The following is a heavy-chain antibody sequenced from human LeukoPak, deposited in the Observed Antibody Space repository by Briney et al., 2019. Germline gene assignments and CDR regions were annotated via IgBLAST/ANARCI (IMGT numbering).Heavy chain of an antibody. CDR3: AREYSGSWSDY. D-gene: IGHD6-13*01. CDR2: ITTSSSYI. V-gene: IGHV3-21*01. Sequence: GGSLRLSCAASGFTFSNYNMNWVRQAPGKGLEWVSSITTSSSYIYYADSVKGRFTISRDNAKNSLYLQMSSLRVEDTAVYYCAREYSGSWSDYWGQGTLVTVSS. J-gene: IGHJ4*02. CDR1: GFTFSNYN.